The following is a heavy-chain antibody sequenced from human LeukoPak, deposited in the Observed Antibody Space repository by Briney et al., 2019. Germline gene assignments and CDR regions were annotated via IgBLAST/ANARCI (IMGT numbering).Heavy chain of an antibody. CDR2: ISPDNGVT. V-gene: IGHV1-2*06. CDR1: GYTFTDYY. J-gene: IGHJ4*02. CDR3: ARKTTALDY. D-gene: IGHD4-17*01. Sequence: ASVKVSCKTSGYTFTDYYLYWVRQAPGQGPEWMGRISPDNGVTKIAQKFQGRVTMTRDTSINTIYMELGRLTGDDTSVYYCARKTTALDYWGQGTQISV.